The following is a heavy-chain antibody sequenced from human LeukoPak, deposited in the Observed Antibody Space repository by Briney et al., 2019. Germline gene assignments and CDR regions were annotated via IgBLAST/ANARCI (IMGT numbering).Heavy chain of an antibody. V-gene: IGHV1-69*02. CDR1: GGTFSSYT. D-gene: IGHD3-10*01. Sequence: GASVKVSCKASGGTFSSYTISWVRQAPGQGLEWMGRIIPILGIANYAQKFQGRVTITADKSTSTAYMELSSLRSEDTAVYYCALPYYGSGSLQWFDPWGQGTLVTVSS. CDR2: IIPILGIA. CDR3: ALPYYGSGSLQWFDP. J-gene: IGHJ5*02.